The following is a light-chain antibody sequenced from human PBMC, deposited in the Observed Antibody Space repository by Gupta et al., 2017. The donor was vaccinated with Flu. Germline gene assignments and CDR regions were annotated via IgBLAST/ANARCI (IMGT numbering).Light chain of an antibody. CDR2: AAS. CDR1: QGISSY. Sequence: DIQMTQSPSSLSASVGDRVTITCQTSQGISSYLNWYQQKPGKAPKLLITAASHLQRGLPSRFSGSGSGTDFTLTISSLQPEDFATYYCQQSYSTAFGPGTTVDFK. V-gene: IGKV1-39*01. CDR3: QQSYSTA. J-gene: IGKJ3*01.